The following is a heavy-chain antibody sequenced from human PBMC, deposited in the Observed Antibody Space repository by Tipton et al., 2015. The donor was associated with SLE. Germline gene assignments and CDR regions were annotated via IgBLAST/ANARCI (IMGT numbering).Heavy chain of an antibody. CDR3: AKDGQNGDYVGY. V-gene: IGHV3-23*01. J-gene: IGHJ4*02. CDR1: GFTFSSYA. D-gene: IGHD4-17*01. CDR2: ISGSGGST. Sequence: GSLRLSCAASGFTFSSYAMSWVRQAPGKGLEWVSAISGSGGSTYYADSVKGRFTISRDNSKNTLYLQMNSLRAEDTAVYYCAKDGQNGDYVGYWGQGTLVTVSS.